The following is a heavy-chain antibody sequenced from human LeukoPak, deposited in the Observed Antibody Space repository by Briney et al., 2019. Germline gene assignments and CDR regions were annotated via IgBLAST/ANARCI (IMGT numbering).Heavy chain of an antibody. J-gene: IGHJ6*02. CDR1: GYTFTDYF. V-gene: IGHV1-2*02. CDR2: INPNSGER. D-gene: IGHD3-10*01. Sequence: GASVKVPCKASGYTFTDYFMHWVRQAPGQGLEWMGWINPNSGERKYAQKFQGRVTLSRDTSISTAHMELSSLRSEDTAVYYCASMVRGVATLGYYYYGMDVWGQGTTVTVSS. CDR3: ASMVRGVATLGYYYYGMDV.